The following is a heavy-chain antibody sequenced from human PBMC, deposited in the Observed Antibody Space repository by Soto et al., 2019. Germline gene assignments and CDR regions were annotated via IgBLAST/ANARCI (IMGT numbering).Heavy chain of an antibody. CDR2: VYFNGNT. CDR1: RNSIISSNYY. Sequence: SETLSLTCTVSRNSIISSNYYWGWLRQPPGKGLEWIGIVYFNGNTYYNPSLKSRVIIPVDTSKNQFFLKLTSLTGADTAMYYCARRGGWFGELSFSHFDFWGQGALVTVSS. D-gene: IGHD3-10*01. J-gene: IGHJ4*02. CDR3: ARRGGWFGELSFSHFDF. V-gene: IGHV4-39*01.